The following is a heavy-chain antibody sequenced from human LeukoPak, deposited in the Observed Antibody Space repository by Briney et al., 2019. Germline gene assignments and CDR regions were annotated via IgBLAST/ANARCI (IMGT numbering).Heavy chain of an antibody. Sequence: PSETLSLTCTVSGGSISSYYWSWIRQPPGKGLEWIGYIYYSGSTNYNPSLKSRVTISVDTSKNQFSLKLSSVTAADTAVYYCASHYYDSSGRAFDIWGQGTMVTVSS. CDR2: IYYSGST. CDR3: ASHYYDSSGRAFDI. D-gene: IGHD3-22*01. V-gene: IGHV4-59*08. CDR1: GGSISSYY. J-gene: IGHJ3*02.